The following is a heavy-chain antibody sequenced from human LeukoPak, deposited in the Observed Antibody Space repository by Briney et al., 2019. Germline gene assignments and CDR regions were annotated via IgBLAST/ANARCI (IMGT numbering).Heavy chain of an antibody. Sequence: GGSLRLSCAASGFTFSSYGMRWVRQAPGKGLEWVAFIRYDGSNKYYADSVKGRFTISRDNSKNTLYLQMNSPRAEDTAVYYCAKSAGDYGYFDYWGQGTLVTVSS. CDR2: IRYDGSNK. V-gene: IGHV3-30*02. CDR1: GFTFSSYG. D-gene: IGHD4-17*01. CDR3: AKSAGDYGYFDY. J-gene: IGHJ4*02.